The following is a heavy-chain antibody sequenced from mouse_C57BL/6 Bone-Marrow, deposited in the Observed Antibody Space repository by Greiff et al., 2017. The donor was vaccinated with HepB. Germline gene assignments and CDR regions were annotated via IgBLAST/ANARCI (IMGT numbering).Heavy chain of an antibody. V-gene: IGHV1-5*01. CDR2: IYPGNSDT. D-gene: IGHD1-1*01. J-gene: IGHJ4*01. CDR3: TRGDLDYGSSSYYYAMDY. CDR1: GYTFTSYW. Sequence: VQLKQSGTVLARPGASVKMSCKTSGYTFTSYWMHWVKQRPGQGLEWIGAIYPGNSDTSYNQKFKGKAKLTAVTSASTAYMELSSLTNDDSAVYYCTRGDLDYGSSSYYYAMDYWGQGTSVTVSS.